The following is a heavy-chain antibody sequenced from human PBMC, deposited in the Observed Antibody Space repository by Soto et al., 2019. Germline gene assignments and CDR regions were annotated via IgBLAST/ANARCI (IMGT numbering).Heavy chain of an antibody. CDR2: IYSSGST. J-gene: IGHJ6*02. CDR1: GDSIRNFY. CDR3: VRDCSGGGCYSDYGMDV. Sequence: QVQLQESGPGLVKPSETLSLTCTVSGDSIRNFYWSWIRQPAGKGLEWIGRIYSSGSTDYNASLKSRVSMSVDRSNNQFLLRLTSVTAEDTAVDYCVRDCSGGGCYSDYGMDVWGQGTTVTVSS. V-gene: IGHV4-4*07. D-gene: IGHD2-15*01.